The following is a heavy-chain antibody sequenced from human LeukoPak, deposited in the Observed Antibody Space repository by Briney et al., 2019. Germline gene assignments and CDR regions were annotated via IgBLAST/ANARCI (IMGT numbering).Heavy chain of an antibody. J-gene: IGHJ4*02. Sequence: GGSLRLSCAASGFTFDDYGMSWVRQGPGKGLEWVSGINWNGGSTGYADSVKGRFTISRDDAKNSLYLQMNSLRAEDTALYFCARVSDTSGYLGGLDYWGQGTQVTVSS. V-gene: IGHV3-20*04. D-gene: IGHD3-22*01. CDR1: GFTFDDYG. CDR3: ARVSDTSGYLGGLDY. CDR2: INWNGGST.